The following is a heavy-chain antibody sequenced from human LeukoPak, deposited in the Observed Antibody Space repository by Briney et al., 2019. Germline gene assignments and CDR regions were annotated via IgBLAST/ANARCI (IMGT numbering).Heavy chain of an antibody. CDR1: GLTFSSYA. CDR2: INWNGGST. D-gene: IGHD5-18*01. V-gene: IGHV3-20*04. CDR3: ARGYSYGRPEDY. J-gene: IGHJ4*02. Sequence: PGGSLRLSCAASGLTFSSYAMSWVRQAPGKGLEWVSGINWNGGSTGYADSVKGRFTISRDNAKNSLYLQMNSLRAEDTALYYCARGYSYGRPEDYWGQGTLVTVSS.